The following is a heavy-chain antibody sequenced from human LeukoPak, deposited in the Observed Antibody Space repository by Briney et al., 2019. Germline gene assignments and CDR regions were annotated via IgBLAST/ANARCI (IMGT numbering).Heavy chain of an antibody. J-gene: IGHJ4*02. D-gene: IGHD3-10*01. CDR3: AKRASGSGTSLYYFDY. CDR1: GFTFSSYA. Sequence: GGSLRLACAASGFTFSSYAMSWVRQAPGKGLEWVSVISNTGGSTFYADSVKGRFTISRDNSKNTLYLQMNSLRAEDTAVYYCAKRASGSGTSLYYFDYWGQGTLVTVSS. CDR2: ISNTGGST. V-gene: IGHV3-23*01.